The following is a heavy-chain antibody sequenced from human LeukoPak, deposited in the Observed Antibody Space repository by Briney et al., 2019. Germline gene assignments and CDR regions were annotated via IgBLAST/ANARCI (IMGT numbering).Heavy chain of an antibody. CDR1: GFTFSSYS. J-gene: IGHJ3*02. V-gene: IGHV3-21*01. Sequence: PGGSLRLSCAASGFTFSSYSMNWVRQAPGKGLEWVSSISSSSSYIYYADSVKGRFTISRDNTKNSLYLQMNSLRAEDTAVYYCARDRVVGATRGAFDIWGQGTMVTVSS. CDR3: ARDRVVGATRGAFDI. CDR2: ISSSSSYI. D-gene: IGHD1-26*01.